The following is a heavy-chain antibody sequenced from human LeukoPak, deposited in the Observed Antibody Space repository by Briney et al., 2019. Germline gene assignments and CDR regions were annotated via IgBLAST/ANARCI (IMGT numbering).Heavy chain of an antibody. D-gene: IGHD6-6*01. V-gene: IGHV3-21*01. CDR1: GFTFSSHN. Sequence: PGGSLRLSCAASGFTFSSHNINWVRQAPGKGLEWVSSISSTGTYIYYADSVKGRFTISRDNAKNSLYLQMDSLRDEDTAVYYCARGSTATRPTFFEYWGKGTLVTVSS. J-gene: IGHJ4*02. CDR2: ISSTGTYI. CDR3: ARGSTATRPTFFEY.